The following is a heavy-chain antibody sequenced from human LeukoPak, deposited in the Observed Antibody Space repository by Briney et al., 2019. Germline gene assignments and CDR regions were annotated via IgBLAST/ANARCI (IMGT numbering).Heavy chain of an antibody. CDR3: ARNPPRSGWYIHYYYYYGMDV. CDR2: IKQDGSEK. J-gene: IGHJ6*02. D-gene: IGHD6-19*01. Sequence: GGSLRLSCAASGFTFSSYWMSWVRQAPGKGLEWVANIKQDGSEKYYVDSVKGRFTISRDNAKNSLYLQMNSLRAEDTAVYYCARNPPRSGWYIHYYYYYGMDVWGQGTTVTVSS. CDR1: GFTFSSYW. V-gene: IGHV3-7*03.